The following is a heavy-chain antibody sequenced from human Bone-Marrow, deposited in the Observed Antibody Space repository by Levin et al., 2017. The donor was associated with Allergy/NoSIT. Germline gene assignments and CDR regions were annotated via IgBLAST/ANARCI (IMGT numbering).Heavy chain of an antibody. CDR1: GFSFSTSW. D-gene: IGHD2/OR15-2a*01. V-gene: IGHV3-74*01. J-gene: IGHJ4*02. CDR2: IDPTGTAR. Sequence: AGGSLRLSCAASGFSFSTSWMHWVRQVPGKGLVWVSRIDPTGTARSYGESVQGRFTVSRDNAKKMMYLQMDSLRDEDTAVYYCASLENYWGQGILVTVSS. CDR3: ASLENY.